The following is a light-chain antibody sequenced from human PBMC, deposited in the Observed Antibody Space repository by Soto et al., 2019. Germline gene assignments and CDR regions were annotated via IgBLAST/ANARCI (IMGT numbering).Light chain of an antibody. CDR3: QQRGT. V-gene: IGKV1-39*01. Sequence: DIQMTQSPSSLSASVGDRVTITCRASQSISSYLNWYQQKPGKAPKLLIYAASSLQSGVPSRFSGSGSGTDFTLTISILQPEDVATYYCQQRGTFGQGTKVEIK. J-gene: IGKJ1*01. CDR2: AAS. CDR1: QSISSY.